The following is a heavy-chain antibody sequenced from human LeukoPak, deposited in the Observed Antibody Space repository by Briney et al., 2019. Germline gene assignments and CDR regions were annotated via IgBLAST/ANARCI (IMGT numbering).Heavy chain of an antibody. D-gene: IGHD5-24*01. V-gene: IGHV4-39*01. CDR1: GCSISSSSYY. CDR2: IFYSGTT. Sequence: AETLSLTCTVSGCSISSSSYYWVWIRPPPGKGLAWIGRIFYSGTTYYNPSLKSRVTISLVTSKTQFSLKLTSVTAADTAVYYSARLRRRDGYNFFATNAFDIWGQGTMVTVSS. CDR3: ARLRRRDGYNFFATNAFDI. J-gene: IGHJ3*02.